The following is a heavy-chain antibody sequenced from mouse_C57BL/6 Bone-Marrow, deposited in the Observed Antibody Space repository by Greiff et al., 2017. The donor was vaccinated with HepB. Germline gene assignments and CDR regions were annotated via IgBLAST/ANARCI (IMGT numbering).Heavy chain of an antibody. V-gene: IGHV5-2*01. Sequence: EVKLMESGGGLVQPGESLKLSCESNEYEFPSHDMSWVRKTPEKRLELVAAINSDGGSTYYPDTMERRFIISRDNTKKTLYLQMSSLRSEDTALYYCARLALYDYAAWFAYWGQGTLVTVSA. CDR3: ARLALYDYAAWFAY. D-gene: IGHD2-4*01. J-gene: IGHJ3*01. CDR2: INSDGGST. CDR1: EYEFPSHD.